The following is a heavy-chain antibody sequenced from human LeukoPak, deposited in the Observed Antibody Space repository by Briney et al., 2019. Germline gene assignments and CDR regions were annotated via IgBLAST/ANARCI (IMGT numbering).Heavy chain of an antibody. Sequence: SVKVSCKASGGTFSSYAISWVRQAPGQGLEWMGGIIPIFGTANYAQKFQGRVTITADESTSTAYMGLSSLRSEDTAVYYCARGSYSSSWLYNWFDPWGQGTLVTVSS. CDR1: GGTFSSYA. D-gene: IGHD6-13*01. J-gene: IGHJ5*02. V-gene: IGHV1-69*13. CDR2: IIPIFGTA. CDR3: ARGSYSSSWLYNWFDP.